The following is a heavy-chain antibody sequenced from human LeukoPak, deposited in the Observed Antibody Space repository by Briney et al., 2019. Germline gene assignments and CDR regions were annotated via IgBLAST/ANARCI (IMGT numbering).Heavy chain of an antibody. Sequence: GGSLRLSCAASGVSVSRNYMSWVRQAPGKGLEWVSEIYSDGSTYYAASVKGRFSISRDNSKNTVYLQMNSLRAEDTAVYYCARGSSSYDCWGQGTLLTVSS. V-gene: IGHV3-53*01. CDR3: ARGSSSYDC. J-gene: IGHJ4*02. D-gene: IGHD6-13*01. CDR1: GVSVSRNY. CDR2: IYSDGST.